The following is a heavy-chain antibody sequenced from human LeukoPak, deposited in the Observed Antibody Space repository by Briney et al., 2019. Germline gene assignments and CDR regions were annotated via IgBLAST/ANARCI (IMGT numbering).Heavy chain of an antibody. J-gene: IGHJ4*02. D-gene: IGHD3-16*02. V-gene: IGHV1-2*02. CDR1: GYTFTGYY. Sequence: ASVKVSCKASGYTFTGYYMHWVRQAPGQGLEWMGWINPNSGGTNYAQKFQGRVTMTRDTSISTAYMELSRLRSDDTAVYYCARELYDYIWGSYRYQDYWGQGTLVTVSS. CDR2: INPNSGGT. CDR3: ARELYDYIWGSYRYQDY.